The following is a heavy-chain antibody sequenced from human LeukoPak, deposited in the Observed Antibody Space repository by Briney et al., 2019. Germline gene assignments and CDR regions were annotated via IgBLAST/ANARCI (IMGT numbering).Heavy chain of an antibody. J-gene: IGHJ4*02. CDR2: INPSGGST. V-gene: IGHV1-46*01. D-gene: IGHD3-9*01. CDR1: GYTFTSYY. Sequence: ASVKVSCKASGYTFTSYYMHWVRQAPGQGLEWMGIINPSGGSTSYAQKFQGRVTMTRDTSTSTVYMELSSLRSEGTAVYYCARGWGDILTGPNYKRYDASDYWGQGTLVTVSS. CDR3: ARGWGDILTGPNYKRYDASDY.